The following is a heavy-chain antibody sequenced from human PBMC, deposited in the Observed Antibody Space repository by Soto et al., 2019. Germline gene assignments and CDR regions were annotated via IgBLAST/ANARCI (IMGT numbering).Heavy chain of an antibody. V-gene: IGHV4-4*07. CDR3: ARDRRSPTYYYDRSGSYYFAY. CDR1: GGSISSYY. D-gene: IGHD3-22*01. CDR2: IYTSGST. J-gene: IGHJ4*02. Sequence: QVQLQESGPGLVKPSETLSLTCTVSGGSISSYYWSWIRQPAGKGLEWIGRIYTSGSTNYNPSLKSRVTMSVATPKNQFSLKLSSVPAADTAVYYCARDRRSPTYYYDRSGSYYFAYWGQGPLVTVSS.